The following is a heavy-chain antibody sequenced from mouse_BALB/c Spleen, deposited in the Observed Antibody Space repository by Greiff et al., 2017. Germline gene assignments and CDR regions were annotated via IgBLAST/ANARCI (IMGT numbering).Heavy chain of an antibody. V-gene: IGHV2-6-7*01. Sequence: VQLKESGPGLVAPSQSLSITCTVSGFSLTGYGVNWVRQPPGKGLEWLGMIWGDGSTDYNSALKSRLSISKDNSKSQVFLKMNSLQTDDTARYYCARDLSSYEKAMDYWGQGTSVTVSS. CDR3: ARDLSSYEKAMDY. J-gene: IGHJ4*01. CDR1: GFSLTGYG. D-gene: IGHD1-1*01. CDR2: IWGDGST.